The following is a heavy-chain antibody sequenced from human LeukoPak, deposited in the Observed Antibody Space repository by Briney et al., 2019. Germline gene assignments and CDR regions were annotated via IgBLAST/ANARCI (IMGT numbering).Heavy chain of an antibody. Sequence: PSETLSLTCAVSGGSISSSNWWSWVRQPPGKGLEWIGEIYHSGSTNYNPSLKSRVTISVDKSKNQFSLKLSSVTAADTAVYYCARDGGHSGSYIDYGMDVWGQGTTVTVSS. CDR2: IYHSGST. CDR1: GGSISSSNW. D-gene: IGHD1-26*01. CDR3: ARDGGHSGSYIDYGMDV. V-gene: IGHV4-4*02. J-gene: IGHJ6*02.